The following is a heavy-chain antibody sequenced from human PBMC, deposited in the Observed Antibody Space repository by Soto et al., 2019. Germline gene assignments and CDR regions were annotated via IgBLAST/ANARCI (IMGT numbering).Heavy chain of an antibody. J-gene: IGHJ3*01. V-gene: IGHV3-48*04. CDR3: ASSAFGVGTQVAFDL. Sequence: EVQLVESGGGLVQPGGSLRLSCAASGFSFNSYSMNWVRQAPGKGLEWVSYISSGSMTIYYADSVKGRFTISRENPKNSLLLQMPSLRAEDTAVYYCASSAFGVGTQVAFDLWGQGTMGTVAS. CDR1: GFSFNSYS. CDR2: ISSGSMTI. D-gene: IGHD3-3*01.